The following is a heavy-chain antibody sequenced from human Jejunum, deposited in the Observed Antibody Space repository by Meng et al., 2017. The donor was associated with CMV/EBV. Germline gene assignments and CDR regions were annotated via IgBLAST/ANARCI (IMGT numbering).Heavy chain of an antibody. CDR2: ISYDESDQ. V-gene: IGHV3-30*01. D-gene: IGHD5-24*01. J-gene: IGHJ4*02. Sequence: AASGFTFSNYPLRWVRQAPGKGLEWVAVISYDESDQYYADSVKGRFTISRDYSKNTLYLQMNSLRGDDTAVYYCARENDYNNYFDLWGQGTLVTVSS. CDR3: ARENDYNNYFDL. CDR1: GFTFSNYP.